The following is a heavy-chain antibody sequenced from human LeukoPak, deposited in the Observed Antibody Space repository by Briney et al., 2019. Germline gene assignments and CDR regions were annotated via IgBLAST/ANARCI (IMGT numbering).Heavy chain of an antibody. CDR3: ARTLDY. CDR2: IIPIFGTT. Sequence: ASVKVSCKASGGTFNSYAISWVRQAPGQGLEWMGGIIPIFGTTNYARKLQGRVTMTTDTSTSTAYMELRSLRSDDTAVYYCARTLDYWGQGTLVTVSS. V-gene: IGHV1-69*05. CDR1: GGTFNSYA. J-gene: IGHJ4*02.